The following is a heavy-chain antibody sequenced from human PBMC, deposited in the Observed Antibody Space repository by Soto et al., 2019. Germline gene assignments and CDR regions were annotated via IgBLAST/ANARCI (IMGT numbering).Heavy chain of an antibody. V-gene: IGHV3-9*01. CDR2: ISWYSRSV. Sequence: EVQLVESGGGLVQPGRSLRLSCAASGFTFDDYAMHWVRQAPGKGLEWVSGISWYSRSVGYAHSVKGRFTISRDNAKNSLYLQMNSLRAEDTALYYCAKSLEVTTSPFDYWGQGTLVTVSS. CDR1: GFTFDDYA. D-gene: IGHD4-17*01. J-gene: IGHJ4*02. CDR3: AKSLEVTTSPFDY.